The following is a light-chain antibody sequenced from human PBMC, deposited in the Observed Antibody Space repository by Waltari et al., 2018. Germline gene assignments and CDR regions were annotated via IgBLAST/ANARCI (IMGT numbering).Light chain of an antibody. J-gene: IGLJ3*02. Sequence: SALNQPASVSGSPGQSITISCTGTSSDVGNYNLVSWYQQYPGKAPKVMIYEDHRRPSVVSNRFSGSKSGNTASLTISGVQSEDEADYYCCSFAGSYTWVFGGGTKLTVL. CDR2: EDH. CDR3: CSFAGSYTWV. CDR1: SSDVGNYNL. V-gene: IGLV2-23*01.